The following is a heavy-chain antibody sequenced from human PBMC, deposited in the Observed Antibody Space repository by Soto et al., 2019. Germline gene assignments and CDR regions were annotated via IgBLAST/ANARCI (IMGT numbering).Heavy chain of an antibody. CDR3: ARDSKGYIAAAELDP. V-gene: IGHV1-69*13. J-gene: IGHJ5*02. CDR2: IIPIFGTA. Sequence: SVKVSCKASGFTFSSYAISWVRQAPGQGLEWMGGIIPIFGTANYAQKFQGRVTITADESTSTAYMELSSLRSEDTAVYYCARDSKGYIAAAELDPWGQGTLVTVSS. D-gene: IGHD6-13*01. CDR1: GFTFSSYA.